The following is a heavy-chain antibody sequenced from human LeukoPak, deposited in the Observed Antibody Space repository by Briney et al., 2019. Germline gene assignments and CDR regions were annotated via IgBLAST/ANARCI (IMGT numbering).Heavy chain of an antibody. D-gene: IGHD3-10*01. Sequence: PGGSLRLPCAASRFTFSTYSMNWVRQAPGKGLEWVSTISGSGDNTYYADSVKGRFTISRDNSKNTLYLQMNSLRAEDTAVYYCARVTYGSGTYGAFDYWGQGTLVTVSS. CDR1: RFTFSTYS. V-gene: IGHV3-23*01. CDR2: ISGSGDNT. J-gene: IGHJ4*02. CDR3: ARVTYGSGTYGAFDY.